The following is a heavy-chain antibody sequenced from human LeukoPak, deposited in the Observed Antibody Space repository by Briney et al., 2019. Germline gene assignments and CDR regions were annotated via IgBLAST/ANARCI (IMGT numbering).Heavy chain of an antibody. CDR3: ARVSPYSNYETGSYYFDY. J-gene: IGHJ4*02. V-gene: IGHV4-4*07. D-gene: IGHD4-11*01. CDR1: GDSISSYY. CDR2: IYTSGST. Sequence: SETLSLTCTVSGDSISSYYWSWIRQPAGKGLEWIGRIYTSGSTNYNPSLKSRVTMSVDTSKNQFSLKLSSVTAADTAVYYCARVSPYSNYETGSYYFDYWGQGTLVTVSS.